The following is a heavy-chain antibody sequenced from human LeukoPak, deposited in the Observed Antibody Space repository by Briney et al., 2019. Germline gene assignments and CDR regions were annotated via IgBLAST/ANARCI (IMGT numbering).Heavy chain of an antibody. J-gene: IGHJ4*02. Sequence: SETLSLTCTVSGGSISSSSYYWGWIRQPPGKGLEWIGSIYYSGSTYYNPSLKSRVTISVDTSKNQFSLKLSSVTAADTAVYYCARARVDRSSWYSYYFDYWGQGTLVTVSS. CDR1: GGSISSSSYY. V-gene: IGHV4-39*01. CDR3: ARARVDRSSWYSYYFDY. CDR2: IYYSGST. D-gene: IGHD6-13*01.